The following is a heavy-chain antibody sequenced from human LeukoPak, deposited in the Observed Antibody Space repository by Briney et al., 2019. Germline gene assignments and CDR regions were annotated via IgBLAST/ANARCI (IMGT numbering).Heavy chain of an antibody. CDR1: GGSISSYY. D-gene: IGHD4-11*01. J-gene: IGHJ5*02. CDR3: ARDHRDTALNYRIDP. CDR2: IYTSGST. V-gene: IGHV4-4*07. Sequence: SETLSLTSTVSGGSISSYYWSWIRQPAGKGLEWIGRIYTSGSTNYNPSLKSRVTMSVDTSKNQFSLKLSSVTAADTAVYYCARDHRDTALNYRIDPWGQGTLVTVFS.